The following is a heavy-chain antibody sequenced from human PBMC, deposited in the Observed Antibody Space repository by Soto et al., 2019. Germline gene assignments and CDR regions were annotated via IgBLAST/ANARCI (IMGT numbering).Heavy chain of an antibody. CDR3: AKFGDYYGSGSDDAFDI. J-gene: IGHJ3*02. Sequence: EVQLLESGGGLVQPGGSLRLSCAASGFTFSSYAMSWVRQAPGKGLEWVSAISGSGGSTYYADSVKGRFTISRDNSKNTLYLQMNSLRAEDTAVYYCAKFGDYYGSGSDDAFDIWGQGTMVTVSS. CDR1: GFTFSSYA. CDR2: ISGSGGST. D-gene: IGHD3-10*01. V-gene: IGHV3-23*01.